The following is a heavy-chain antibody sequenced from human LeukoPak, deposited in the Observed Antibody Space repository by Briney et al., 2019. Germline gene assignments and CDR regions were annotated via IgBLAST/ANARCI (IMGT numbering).Heavy chain of an antibody. V-gene: IGHV4-59*08. CDR2: IHYSGSS. D-gene: IGHD3-22*01. CDR1: GDSISSFY. J-gene: IGHJ4*02. CDR3: ARRSYDGSGYYYVDY. Sequence: SETLSLTCSVSGDSISSFYWNWIRQSPGKGLEWIGNIHYSGSSNYNPSLKSRVTISIDTSRKQFFLKLSSVTAADTAVYYCARRSYDGSGYYYVDYWGQGTLVTVSS.